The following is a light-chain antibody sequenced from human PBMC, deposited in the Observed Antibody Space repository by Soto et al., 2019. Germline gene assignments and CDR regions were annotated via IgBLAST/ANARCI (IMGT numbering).Light chain of an antibody. Sequence: DIQMTQSPSSLSASVGDRVTITCQASQDIINYLNWYQQKPGKAPKVLISDASSLQPGVPARFSGSGSGTDFTFSISSLQPEDIATYYCQQYDSLPITFGHGTRLEMK. V-gene: IGKV1-33*01. CDR1: QDIINY. CDR3: QQYDSLPIT. J-gene: IGKJ5*01. CDR2: DAS.